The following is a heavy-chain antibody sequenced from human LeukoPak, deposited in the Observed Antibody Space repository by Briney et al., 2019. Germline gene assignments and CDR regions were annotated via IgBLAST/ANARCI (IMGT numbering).Heavy chain of an antibody. CDR3: VRRDNTGWNYFDY. CDR2: IYYKGST. CDR1: GVSINSHY. V-gene: IGHV4-59*08. D-gene: IGHD6-19*01. J-gene: IGHJ4*02. Sequence: PSETLSLTCTVSGVSINSHYWSWVRQPPGKGLEWVGDIYYKGSTNYNPSLKSRVTISADTSKNHLSLKLTSVLAADTAIYYCVRRDNTGWNYFDYWGQGILVTVSS.